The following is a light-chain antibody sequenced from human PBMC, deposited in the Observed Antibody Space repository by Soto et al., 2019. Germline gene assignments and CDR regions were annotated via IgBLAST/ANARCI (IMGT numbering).Light chain of an antibody. J-gene: IGKJ1*01. CDR1: QSITDW. Sequence: DIQMTQSPSTLSASVGDRVTITCRASQSITDWLAWYQQKPGKAPKFLIYKASNLESGVPSRFSGSGSGTEFTLTISSVQPDDFAGYYCQYWDNYSWTFGQGTKVEIK. V-gene: IGKV1-5*03. CDR3: QYWDNYSWT. CDR2: KAS.